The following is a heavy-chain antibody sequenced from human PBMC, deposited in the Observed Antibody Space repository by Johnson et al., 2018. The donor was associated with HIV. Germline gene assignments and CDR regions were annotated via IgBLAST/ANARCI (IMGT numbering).Heavy chain of an antibody. CDR1: GFTFSSYG. V-gene: IGHV3-30*02. D-gene: IGHD1-26*01. CDR3: AKSGFSGSYQGAYDI. Sequence: QMQLVESGGGVVQPGGSLRLSCAASGFTFSSYGMHWVRQAPGKGLEWVAFIRYDGSNKYYADSVKGRFTISRDNSKNTLYLQMNSLRAEDTAVYYCAKSGFSGSYQGAYDIWGQGTMVTVSS. J-gene: IGHJ3*02. CDR2: IRYDGSNK.